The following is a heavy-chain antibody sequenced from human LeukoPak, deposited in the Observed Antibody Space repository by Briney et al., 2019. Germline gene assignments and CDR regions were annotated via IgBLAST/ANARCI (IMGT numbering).Heavy chain of an antibody. V-gene: IGHV4-61*05. CDR3: AKRGRSSWYFDY. J-gene: IGHJ4*02. CDR1: GGSISSSSYY. D-gene: IGHD6-13*01. CDR2: IHYSGTT. Sequence: SETLSLTCTVSGGSISSSSYYWGWIRQPPGKGLEWIGYIHYSGTTNYNPSLKSRVTISVDTSKNQLSLKLSSVTAADTAVYFCAKRGRSSWYFDYWGQGTQVTVSS.